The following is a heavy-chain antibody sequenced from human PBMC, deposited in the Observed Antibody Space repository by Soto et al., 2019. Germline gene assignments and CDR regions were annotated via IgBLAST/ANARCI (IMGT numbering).Heavy chain of an antibody. V-gene: IGHV3-30*18. CDR1: GFTFINYV. CDR3: AKDQYQRLRSCYGLYV. J-gene: IGHJ6*02. CDR2: ISYDGSNK. Sequence: PGCSLILSCASSGFTFINYVMHWVLQAPGKGLEWVAVISYDGSNKYYADSVRGRFTISRDNSKNTLFLQMNSLRPEDTAVYYCAKDQYQRLRSCYGLYVWGQGTTVT. D-gene: IGHD6-25*01.